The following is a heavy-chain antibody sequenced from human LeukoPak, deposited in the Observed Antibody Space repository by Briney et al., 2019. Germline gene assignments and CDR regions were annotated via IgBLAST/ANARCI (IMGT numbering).Heavy chain of an antibody. Sequence: SGGSLRLSCEASGFTFSSYWMNWVRQGPGKGLVWVSCINTDGSSTSYADSVKGRFTISRDNGKNTLYMQMNSLRAEDTAVYYCARGVGAIHYWGQGTLVTVSS. D-gene: IGHD1-26*01. CDR3: ARGVGAIHY. CDR2: INTDGSST. CDR1: GFTFSSYW. J-gene: IGHJ4*02. V-gene: IGHV3-74*01.